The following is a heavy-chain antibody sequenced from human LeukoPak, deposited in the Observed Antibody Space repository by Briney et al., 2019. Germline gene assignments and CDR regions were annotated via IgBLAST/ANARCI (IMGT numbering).Heavy chain of an antibody. CDR2: ISANGGRT. V-gene: IGHV3-23*01. D-gene: IGHD2-8*02. J-gene: IGHJ4*02. CDR3: AKGPERRGFCSGSACYSDC. CDR1: GLTFSGYV. Sequence: GGSLRLSCAASGLTFSGYVMSWARQAPGKGLEWVAAISANGGRTYYTESVKGHFTISRDNSKNTLYLQMNSQRADDTAVYYCAKGPERRGFCSGSACYSDCWGQGTLVTVSS.